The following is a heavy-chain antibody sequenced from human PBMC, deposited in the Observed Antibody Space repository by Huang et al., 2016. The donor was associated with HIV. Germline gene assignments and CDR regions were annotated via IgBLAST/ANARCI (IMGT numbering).Heavy chain of an antibody. J-gene: IGHJ4*02. CDR1: GYTFTKYG. CDR2: ISSYNYNI. D-gene: IGHD1-26*01. CDR3: ARDRTSANYYVDYYFDY. Sequence: QVQLVQSEAEVKKPGASVKVSCKASGYTFTKYGIAWVRQAPGQSLELVGWISSYNYNINYAPNFQDRVTMTTDTATTTAYMELRSLTSDDTAVYYCARDRTSANYYVDYYFDYWGQGTLVSVSS. V-gene: IGHV1-18*01.